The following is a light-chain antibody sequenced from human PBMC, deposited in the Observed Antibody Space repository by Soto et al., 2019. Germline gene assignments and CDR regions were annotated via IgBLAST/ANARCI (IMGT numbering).Light chain of an antibody. CDR2: GAS. J-gene: IGKJ1*01. V-gene: IGKV3-20*01. Sequence: EIVLTQSSGTLSLSPGERATLSCRARQSVSSSYLAWYQQKPGQAPRLLIYGASSRATGIPDMFSGSGSGTDFTLNISRLEPEDVAMYYCQQYGSPPTFDQGTKVE. CDR3: QQYGSPPT. CDR1: QSVSSSY.